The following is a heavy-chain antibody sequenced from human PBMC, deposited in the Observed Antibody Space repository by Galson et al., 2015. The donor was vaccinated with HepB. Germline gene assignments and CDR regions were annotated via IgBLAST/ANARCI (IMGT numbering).Heavy chain of an antibody. J-gene: IGHJ6*02. CDR1: GGTFSSYA. CDR2: IIPIFGTA. Sequence: SVKVSCKASGGTFSSYAISWVRQAPGQGLEWMGGIIPIFGTANYAQKFQGRVTITADESTSTAYMELSSLRSEDTAVYYCATPSRVGVVIPPYYYGMDVWGQGTTVTVSS. V-gene: IGHV1-69*13. CDR3: ATPSRVGVVIPPYYYGMDV. D-gene: IGHD3-3*01.